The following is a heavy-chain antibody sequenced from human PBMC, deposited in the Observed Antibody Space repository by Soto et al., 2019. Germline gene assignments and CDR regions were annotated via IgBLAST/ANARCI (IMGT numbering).Heavy chain of an antibody. Sequence: SETLSLTCTVSGGSISSGDYYWSWIRQPPGKGLEWIGYIYYSGSTYYNPSLKSRVTISVDTSKNQFSLKLSSVTAADTAVYYCARDRVTIFGVARGWFDPWGQGTLVTVS. CDR3: ARDRVTIFGVARGWFDP. D-gene: IGHD3-3*01. CDR1: GGSISSGDYY. J-gene: IGHJ5*02. CDR2: IYYSGST. V-gene: IGHV4-30-4*01.